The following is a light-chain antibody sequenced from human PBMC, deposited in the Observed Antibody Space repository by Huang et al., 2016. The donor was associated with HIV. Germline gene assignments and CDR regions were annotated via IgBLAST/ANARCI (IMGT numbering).Light chain of an antibody. CDR1: QDINNF. CDR2: AAS. V-gene: IGKV1-8*01. J-gene: IGKJ3*01. Sequence: IRMTQSPSSLSASTGDRVTITCRANQDINNFLAWYQQSPGSVPKLLIYAASTLQRGVPSRVSGNGSGTDFTLTIGCLHSEDVATYYCQQYDIHPLTFGPGTRVDIK. CDR3: QQYDIHPLT.